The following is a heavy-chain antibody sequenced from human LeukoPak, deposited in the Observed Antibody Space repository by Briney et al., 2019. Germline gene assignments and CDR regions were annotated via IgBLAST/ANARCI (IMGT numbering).Heavy chain of an antibody. J-gene: IGHJ4*02. Sequence: GGSLRLSCAASGFTFSDYYMSWIRQVPGKGLEWVSYITSSGDTIYYADSVKGRFTISRDNSRNTLSLQMSSLRAEDTAVYYCASGSYHEHWGQGTLVTVSS. CDR2: ITSSGDTI. CDR3: ASGSYHEH. D-gene: IGHD1-26*01. V-gene: IGHV3-11*04. CDR1: GFTFSDYY.